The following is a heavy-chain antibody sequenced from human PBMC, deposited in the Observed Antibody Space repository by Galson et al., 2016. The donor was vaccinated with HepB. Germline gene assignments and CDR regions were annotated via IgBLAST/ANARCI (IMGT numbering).Heavy chain of an antibody. D-gene: IGHD2-8*02. V-gene: IGHV3-30*04. Sequence: SLRLSCAASGFTFSSYTMHWVRQAPGKGLEWVAVISYNGSNKYYADSVKGRFTIFRDNSKNTLYLQMNSLRAEDTAVYYCARGLAILTGFDYWGQGTLVTVSS. CDR1: GFTFSSYT. CDR3: ARGLAILTGFDY. J-gene: IGHJ4*02. CDR2: ISYNGSNK.